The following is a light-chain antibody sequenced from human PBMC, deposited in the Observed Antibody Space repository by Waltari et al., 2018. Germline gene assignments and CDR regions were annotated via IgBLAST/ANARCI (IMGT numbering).Light chain of an antibody. Sequence: DIQMTQSPSTLSASVGDRVTIPCRASQSISNWLAWYQQKPGKAPKRLIYKASTLESGVPSRFSGSGSGTEFTLTISSLQPDDFATYYCQQYNSYSLLTFGGGTKVEIK. CDR2: KAS. CDR3: QQYNSYSLLT. V-gene: IGKV1-5*03. J-gene: IGKJ4*01. CDR1: QSISNW.